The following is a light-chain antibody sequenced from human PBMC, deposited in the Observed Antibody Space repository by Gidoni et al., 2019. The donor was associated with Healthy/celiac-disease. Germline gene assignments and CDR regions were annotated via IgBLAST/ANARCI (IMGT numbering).Light chain of an antibody. CDR3: QQSYSTPPLT. J-gene: IGKJ4*01. Sequence: DIQLTQSPSSLSASVGDRVTITCRASQSISSYLNWYQQKPGKAPKLLIYAASSLQSGVPSRFSGSGSGTDFTRTISSLQPEDFATDYCQQSYSTPPLTFGGGTKVEIK. CDR2: AAS. V-gene: IGKV1-39*01. CDR1: QSISSY.